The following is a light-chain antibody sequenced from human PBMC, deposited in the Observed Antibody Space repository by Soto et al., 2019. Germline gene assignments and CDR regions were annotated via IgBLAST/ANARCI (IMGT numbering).Light chain of an antibody. CDR1: QGISND. J-gene: IGKJ1*01. V-gene: IGKV1-17*01. Sequence: DIQMTQSPSSLSASVGDRVTITCRASQGISNDVGWYQQKPGNAPKRLIYAASTLQSGVPSNFSGSGFGTEFTLTISGLQAEDSATYYCLQCHSFPRTFGRGTNVEVK. CDR2: AAS. CDR3: LQCHSFPRT.